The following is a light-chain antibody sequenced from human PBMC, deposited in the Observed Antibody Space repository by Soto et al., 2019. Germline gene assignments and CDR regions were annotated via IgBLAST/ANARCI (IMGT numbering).Light chain of an antibody. CDR3: QQRAQLPSP. CDR2: DAY. J-gene: IGKJ2*01. V-gene: IGKV3-11*01. Sequence: EVVLTQSPDTLSLSPGETATLSCRASQSVDRYVAWYQQKLGQAPRLLIYDAYTRDTGVAARFAGSGSATDFSLTRNSLEPVDFAVYYCQQRAQLPSPLGPGTKVE. CDR1: QSVDRY.